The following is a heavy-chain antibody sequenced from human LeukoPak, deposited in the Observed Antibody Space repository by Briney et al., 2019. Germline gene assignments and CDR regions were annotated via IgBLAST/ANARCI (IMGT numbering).Heavy chain of an antibody. CDR1: GYTFTSYG. D-gene: IGHD4-23*01. CDR3: ARDRKLNYGGNPESAFDI. V-gene: IGHV1-18*01. J-gene: IGHJ3*02. CDR2: ISAYNGKT. Sequence: ASVKVSCKASGYTFTSYGISWVRQAPGQGLEWMAWISAYNGKTSYAQKLQGRVTMTTDTSTSTAYMELRSLRSDDTAVYYCARDRKLNYGGNPESAFDIWGQGTVVTVSS.